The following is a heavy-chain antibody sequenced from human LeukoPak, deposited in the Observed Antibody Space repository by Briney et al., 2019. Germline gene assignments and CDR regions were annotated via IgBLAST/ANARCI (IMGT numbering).Heavy chain of an antibody. CDR3: ARTNVYYYDSSDYYPYFDY. J-gene: IGHJ4*02. D-gene: IGHD3-22*01. V-gene: IGHV1-18*01. Sequence: ASVKVSCKASGYTFTSYGISWVRQAPGQGLEWTGWISAYNGNTNYAQKLQGRVTMTTDTSTSTAYMELRSLRSDDTAVYYCARTNVYYYDSSDYYPYFDYWGQGTLVTVSS. CDR1: GYTFTSYG. CDR2: ISAYNGNT.